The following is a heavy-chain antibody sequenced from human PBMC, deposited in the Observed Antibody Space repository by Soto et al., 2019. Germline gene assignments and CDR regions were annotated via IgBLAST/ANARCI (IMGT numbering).Heavy chain of an antibody. CDR3: AHRVLRTVFGLVTTTAIYFDF. CDR1: GFSLTTSGVG. D-gene: IGHD3-3*01. J-gene: IGHJ4*02. V-gene: IGHV2-5*02. Sequence: QITLNESGPTQVKPRQTLTLTSTASGFSLTTSGVGLGGIRQSPGKAPEWRALIYWDDVKRYSPSLKSRLTITKDTSKNQVVLTMADLDPADTATYYCAHRVLRTVFGLVTTTAIYFDFWGQGTPVAVSS. CDR2: IYWDDVK.